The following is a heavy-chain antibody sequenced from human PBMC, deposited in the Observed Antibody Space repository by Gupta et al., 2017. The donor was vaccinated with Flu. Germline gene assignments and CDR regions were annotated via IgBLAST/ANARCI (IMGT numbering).Heavy chain of an antibody. D-gene: IGHD3-10*02. V-gene: IGHV3-9*01. CDR1: DDYA. Sequence: DDYAMHWVRQVPGGGLEWVSGISWDSGSIGYADSVQGRFTISRDNAKKSLYLQMNSLRAEDTALYYCAKAYVRSTSNYYWYYGFDVWGQGTTVTVSS. CDR3: AKAYVRSTSNYYWYYGFDV. CDR2: ISWDSGSI. J-gene: IGHJ6*02.